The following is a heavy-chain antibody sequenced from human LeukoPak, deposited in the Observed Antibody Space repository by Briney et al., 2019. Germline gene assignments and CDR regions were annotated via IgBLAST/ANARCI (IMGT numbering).Heavy chain of an antibody. J-gene: IGHJ5*02. D-gene: IGHD3-22*01. CDR2: IYYSGST. CDR1: DGSISSYY. Sequence: SETLSLTCTVSDGSISSYYWSWIRQPPGKGLEWIGYIYYSGSTNYNPSLKSRVTISVDTSKNQFSLKLSSVTAADTAVYYCARRAQGYYDSSGYLNWFDPWGQGTLVTVSS. CDR3: ARRAQGYYDSSGYLNWFDP. V-gene: IGHV4-59*08.